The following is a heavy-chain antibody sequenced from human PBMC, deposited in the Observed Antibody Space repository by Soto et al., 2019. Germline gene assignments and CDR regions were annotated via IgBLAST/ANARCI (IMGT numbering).Heavy chain of an antibody. CDR1: GYTFTGYY. J-gene: IGHJ6*02. Sequence: SVKVSCKASGYTFTGYYMHWVRQAPGQGLEWMGGIIPIFGTANYAQKFQGRVTITADKSTSTAYMELSSLRSEDTAVYYCARVEKLAVAGRVTKMYYYYGMDVWGQGTTVTVSS. D-gene: IGHD6-19*01. CDR2: IIPIFGTA. V-gene: IGHV1-69*06. CDR3: ARVEKLAVAGRVTKMYYYYGMDV.